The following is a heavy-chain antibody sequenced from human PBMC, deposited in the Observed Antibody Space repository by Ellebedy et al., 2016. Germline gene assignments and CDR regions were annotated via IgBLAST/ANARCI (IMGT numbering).Heavy chain of an antibody. CDR1: GGSFSGYY. D-gene: IGHD6-19*01. V-gene: IGHV4-34*01. CDR3: ARGEWLVDY. CDR2: INHSGST. Sequence: GSLRLXCAVYGGSFSGYYWSWIRQPPGKGLEWIGEINHSGSTNYNPSLKSRVTISVDTSKNQFSLKLSSVTAADTAVYYCARGEWLVDYWGQGTLVTVSS. J-gene: IGHJ4*02.